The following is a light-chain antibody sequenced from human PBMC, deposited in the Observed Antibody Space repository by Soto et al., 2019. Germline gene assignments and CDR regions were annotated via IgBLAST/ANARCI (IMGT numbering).Light chain of an antibody. J-gene: IGLJ3*02. CDR2: NTN. V-gene: IGLV8-61*01. CDR1: SGSVSTSHR. CDR3: LLYLGGGIWV. Sequence: QAVVTQEPPFSVSPGGTVTLTCGLSSGSVSTSHRPSWYQQTPGQPPRTLICNTNTRSSGVPDRFSGSILGNKAALTITGVQTDDESDYYCLLYLGGGIWVFGGGTKVTVL.